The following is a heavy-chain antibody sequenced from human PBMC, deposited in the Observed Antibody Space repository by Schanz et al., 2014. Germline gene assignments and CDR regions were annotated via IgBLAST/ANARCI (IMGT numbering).Heavy chain of an antibody. D-gene: IGHD3-10*01. V-gene: IGHV3-23*04. CDR3: AKGRFGELSAFDI. J-gene: IGHJ3*02. CDR2: ISGDHRNT. Sequence: EVQLVQSGGGLVQPGGSLRLSCAASGFSFSRYSMNWVRQAPGKGLEWVSSISGDHRNTFYADSVKGRFTISRDNSKNTLYLQMNSLRAEDTAVYYCAKGRFGELSAFDIWGQGTMVTVSS. CDR1: GFSFSRYS.